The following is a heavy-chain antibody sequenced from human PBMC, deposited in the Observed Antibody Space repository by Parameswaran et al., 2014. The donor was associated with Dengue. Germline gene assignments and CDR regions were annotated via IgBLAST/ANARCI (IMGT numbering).Heavy chain of an antibody. Sequence: WVRQAPGQGLEWMGGIIPIFGTANYAQKFQGRVTITADKSTSTAYMELSSLRSEDTAVYYCARVVVAAYYFDYWGQGTLVTVSS. D-gene: IGHD2-15*01. CDR2: IIPIFGTA. CDR3: ARVVVAAYYFDY. J-gene: IGHJ4*02. V-gene: IGHV1-69*06.